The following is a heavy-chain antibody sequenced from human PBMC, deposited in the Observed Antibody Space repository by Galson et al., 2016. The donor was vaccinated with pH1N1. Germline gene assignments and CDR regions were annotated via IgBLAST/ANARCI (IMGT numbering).Heavy chain of an antibody. CDR1: GYSFTNYW. D-gene: IGHD6-25*01. CDR2: IYPGDSDT. Sequence: QSGAEVKKPGESLKISCKGSGYSFTNYWIGWVRQMSGKGLEWMGIIYPGDSDTRYSPSFQGQVTISADKSSGTAYLQWSSLRASDSGIYYCARRYEAAYFNWGQGTLVTVSS. V-gene: IGHV5-51*01. J-gene: IGHJ4*02. CDR3: ARRYEAAYFN.